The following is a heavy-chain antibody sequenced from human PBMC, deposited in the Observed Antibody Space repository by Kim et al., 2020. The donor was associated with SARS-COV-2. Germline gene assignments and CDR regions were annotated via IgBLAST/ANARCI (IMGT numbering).Heavy chain of an antibody. V-gene: IGHV1-24*01. CDR2: FDPEDGET. J-gene: IGHJ6*02. Sequence: ASVKVSCKVSGYTLTELSMHWVRQAPGKGLEWMGGFDPEDGETIYAQKFQGRVTMTEDTSTDTAYMELSSLRSEYTAVYYCATGAPLKYYYDSSGYYDRSRYYYYYGMDVWGQGTTVTVSS. D-gene: IGHD3-22*01. CDR3: ATGAPLKYYYDSSGYYDRSRYYYYYGMDV. CDR1: GYTLTELS.